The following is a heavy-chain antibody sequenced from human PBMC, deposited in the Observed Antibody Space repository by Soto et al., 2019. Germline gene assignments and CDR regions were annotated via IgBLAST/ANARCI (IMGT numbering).Heavy chain of an antibody. D-gene: IGHD3-10*01. V-gene: IGHV1-18*01. CDR2: ISAYNGNT. CDR3: ARGPWCHHCGSGIDAFDI. CDR1: GYTFSSYG. Sequence: APVKVSFKASGYTFSSYGISWGRKAPGQRLEWMGWISAYNGNTNYAQKLQGRVTMTTDTSTSTAYMELRSLRSDDTAVYYCARGPWCHHCGSGIDAFDIWGQGTMVTVSS. J-gene: IGHJ3*02.